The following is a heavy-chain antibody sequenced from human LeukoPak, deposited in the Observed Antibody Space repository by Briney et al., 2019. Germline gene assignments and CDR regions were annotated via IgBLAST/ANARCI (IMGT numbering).Heavy chain of an antibody. CDR3: ARGHASGWTRDAFDL. D-gene: IGHD6-19*01. CDR1: GFIFSRYA. CDR2: ISSTGNYI. Sequence: GGSLRLSCAASGFIFSRYAMTWVRQAPGKGLEWVSSISSTGNYISYADSVKGRFTVSRDNARNTLYLQMNSLGVDDTAVYYCARGHASGWTRDAFDLWGQGTMLTVSS. V-gene: IGHV3-21*01. J-gene: IGHJ3*01.